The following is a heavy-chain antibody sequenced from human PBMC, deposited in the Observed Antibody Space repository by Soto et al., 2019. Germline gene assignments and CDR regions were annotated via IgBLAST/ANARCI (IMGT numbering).Heavy chain of an antibody. CDR3: ARVERGTAMTVVDVFDI. CDR1: GGFVSSGSYY. V-gene: IGHV4-34*01. Sequence: QVQLQQWGAGLLKPSETLSLTCAVYGGFVSSGSYYWSWIRQPPGKGLEWVGEMSDSGGTPFNPYIKGRVTVEVDACQNLCSLGMMSLTAVETVLYYGARVERGTAMTVVDVFDIWCRMTMVNVSS. J-gene: IGHJ3*02. CDR2: MSDSGGT. D-gene: IGHD2-8*02.